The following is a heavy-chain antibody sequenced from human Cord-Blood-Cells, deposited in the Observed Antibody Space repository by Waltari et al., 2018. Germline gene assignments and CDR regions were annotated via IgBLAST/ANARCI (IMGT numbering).Heavy chain of an antibody. CDR2: VNPSSGST. Sequence: QVQLVQSGAEVKKPGASVKVSCKASGYPFTSYDINWVRQATGQGIEGMGCVNPSSGSTGSAQKYQVGVTITRNTSIRTAYMELSSLRSEDTAVYYGARDSGSSADFDYWGQGTLVTVSS. V-gene: IGHV1-8*03. D-gene: IGHD1-26*01. J-gene: IGHJ4*02. CDR1: GYPFTSYD. CDR3: ARDSGSSADFDY.